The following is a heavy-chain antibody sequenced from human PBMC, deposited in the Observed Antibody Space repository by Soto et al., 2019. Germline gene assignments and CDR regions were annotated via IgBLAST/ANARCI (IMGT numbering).Heavy chain of an antibody. CDR2: IFWDDDK. J-gene: IGHJ6*02. CDR1: GFSLSTSGVG. Sequence: QITLKDPAPTLVKPTQTLTLTCTFSGFSLSTSGVGVGWIRQPPGKALEWLALIFWDDDKRYSPSLKSRLTITKDTSKNQVVLTMTNMDPVDAATYYCTHHGYYSYGMDVWGQGTTVTVSS. CDR3: THHGYYSYGMDV. V-gene: IGHV2-5*02.